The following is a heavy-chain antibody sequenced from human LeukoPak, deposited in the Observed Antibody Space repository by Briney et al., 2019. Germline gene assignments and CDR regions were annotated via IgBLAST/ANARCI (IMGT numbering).Heavy chain of an antibody. V-gene: IGHV4-34*01. D-gene: IGHD2-15*01. CDR3: ARVGGYCSGGSCYSFAFDI. CDR2: INHSGST. CDR1: GGSFSGYY. Sequence: SETLSLTCAVYGGSFSGYYWSWIRQPPGKGLEWIGEINHSGSTNYNPSLKSRVTISVDTSKNQFSLKLSSVTAADTAVYYCARVGGYCSGGSCYSFAFDIWGQGTTVTVSS. J-gene: IGHJ3*02.